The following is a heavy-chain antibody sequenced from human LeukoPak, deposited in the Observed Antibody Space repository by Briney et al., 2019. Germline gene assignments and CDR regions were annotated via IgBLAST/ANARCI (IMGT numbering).Heavy chain of an antibody. D-gene: IGHD3-10*01. CDR1: GGSISSYY. CDR2: IYYSGST. V-gene: IGHV4-59*12. J-gene: IGHJ4*02. CDR3: ARGASAGSIDY. Sequence: SETLSLTCTVSGGSISSYYWSWIRQPPGKGLEWIGYIYYSGSTNYNPSLKSRVTISVDTPKNQFSLKLTSVTAADTAVYYCARGASAGSIDYWGQGTLVTVSS.